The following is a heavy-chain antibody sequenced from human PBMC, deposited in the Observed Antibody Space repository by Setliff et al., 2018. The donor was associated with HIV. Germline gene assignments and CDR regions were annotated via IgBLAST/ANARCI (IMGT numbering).Heavy chain of an antibody. CDR2: FDPEDGET. CDR3: ATIRAYYYDSSGQEYFQH. V-gene: IGHV1-24*01. CDR1: GYTLTELS. Sequence: GASVKVSCKVSGYTLTELSMHWVRQAPGKGLEWMGGFDPEDGETIYAQKFQGRVTMTEDTSTDTAYMELSSLRSEDTAVYYCATIRAYYYDSSGQEYFQHWGHGTLVTVSS. D-gene: IGHD3-22*01. J-gene: IGHJ1*01.